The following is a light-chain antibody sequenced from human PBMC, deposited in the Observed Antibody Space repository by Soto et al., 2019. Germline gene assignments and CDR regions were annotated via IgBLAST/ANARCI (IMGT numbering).Light chain of an antibody. Sequence: EIVMTQSPATLSVFPGERATLSCRASQSVSNKLAWYQQKPGQAPRLLIYGASTRATGIPARFSGSGSGTECTLTISSLQSADFAVYYCQQYNNWPPRYTFGQGTKLAI. V-gene: IGKV3-15*01. CDR1: QSVSNK. J-gene: IGKJ2*01. CDR3: QQYNNWPPRYT. CDR2: GAS.